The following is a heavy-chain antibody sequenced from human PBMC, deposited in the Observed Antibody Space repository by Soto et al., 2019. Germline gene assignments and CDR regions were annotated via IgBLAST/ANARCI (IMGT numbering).Heavy chain of an antibody. CDR2: ISYDGSNE. J-gene: IGHJ4*02. V-gene: IGHV3-30*18. D-gene: IGHD3-10*01. Sequence: QVQLVESGGGVVQPGRSLRLSCEASGFTFSSYGMHWVRQAPGEGLEWVAFISYDGSNEYYADSVRGRFAISRDNSRNSVSLHLSSHRGEETAVDYRTKDYSASGSCSDYWGQGSLVTVSS. CDR3: TKDYSASGSCSDY. CDR1: GFTFSSYG.